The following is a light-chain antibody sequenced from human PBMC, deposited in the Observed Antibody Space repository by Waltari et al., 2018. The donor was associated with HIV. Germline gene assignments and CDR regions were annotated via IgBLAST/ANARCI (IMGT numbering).Light chain of an antibody. CDR1: KLRDTY. CDR3: QAWDSSTGVV. CDR2: EDI. Sequence: SYDLTQTSSVSVSPGKTARIAGSGDKLRDTYACWYQQKPGQSPVLVIYEDIKRPSGIPERFSGSNSGNTATLTISGTQIMDEADYYCQAWDSSTGVVFGGGTKLTVL. V-gene: IGLV3-1*01. J-gene: IGLJ2*01.